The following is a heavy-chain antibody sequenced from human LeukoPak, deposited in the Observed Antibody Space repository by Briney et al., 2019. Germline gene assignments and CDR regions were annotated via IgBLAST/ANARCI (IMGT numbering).Heavy chain of an antibody. CDR3: ARVPAAAGTRIFDY. CDR2: INPNSGGT. J-gene: IGHJ4*02. D-gene: IGHD6-13*01. V-gene: IGHV1-2*02. Sequence: ASVKVSCKASGYTFTGYYMHWVRQAPGQGLEWMGWINPNSGGTNYAQKFQGRVTMTRDTSISTAYMELSRLRSDDTAVYYCARVPAAAGTRIFDYWGQGTLVTVSP. CDR1: GYTFTGYY.